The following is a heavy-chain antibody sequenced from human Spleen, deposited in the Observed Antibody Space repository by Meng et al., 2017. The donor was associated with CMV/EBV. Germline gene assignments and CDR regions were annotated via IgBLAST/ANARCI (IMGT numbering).Heavy chain of an antibody. V-gene: IGHV3-30*04. CDR3: ARGGGCSSTSCYTHYYYYGMDV. D-gene: IGHD2-2*02. CDR1: GFTFSSYE. J-gene: IGHJ6*02. CDR2: ISYDGSNK. Sequence: GESLKISCAASGFTFSSYEMNWVRQAPGKGLEWVAVISYDGSNKYYGDSVKGRFTISRDNSKNTLYLQMNSLRAEDTAVYYCARGGGCSSTSCYTHYYYYGMDVWGQGTTVTVSS.